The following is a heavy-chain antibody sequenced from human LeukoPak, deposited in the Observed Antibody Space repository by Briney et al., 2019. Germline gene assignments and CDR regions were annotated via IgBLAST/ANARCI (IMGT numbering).Heavy chain of an antibody. CDR3: AREQQYYFDY. CDR1: GYTFTSYY. Sequence: ASVKVSCKASGYTFTSYYMHWVRQAPGHVLEWMGKINPSGGTTTYAQNFQGRVTMTRDTSTSTVYMELSSLRSEDTAVFYCAREQQYYFDYWGREPWSPSPQ. J-gene: IGHJ4*02. CDR2: INPSGGTT. D-gene: IGHD1-1*01. V-gene: IGHV1-46*01.